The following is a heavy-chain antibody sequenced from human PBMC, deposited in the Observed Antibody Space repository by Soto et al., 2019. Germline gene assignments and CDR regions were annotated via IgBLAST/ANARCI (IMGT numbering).Heavy chain of an antibody. D-gene: IGHD6-13*01. CDR3: ARSIVEAGHDY. CDR1: VYTFPSYG. V-gene: IGHV1-18*01. CDR2: ISAYNGNT. Sequence: ASVKFSCKASVYTFPSYGISWVLQAPGQGLEWMGWISAYNGNTNYAQKLQGRVTMTTDTSTSTAYMELRSLRSDDTAVYYCARSIVEAGHDYWGQGTLVTVSS. J-gene: IGHJ4*02.